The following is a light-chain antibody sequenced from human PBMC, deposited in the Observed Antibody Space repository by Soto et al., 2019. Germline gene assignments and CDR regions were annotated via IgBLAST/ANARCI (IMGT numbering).Light chain of an antibody. CDR1: QSISSH. J-gene: IGKJ4*01. CDR2: AAS. V-gene: IGKV1-39*01. Sequence: QMTQSPPSLFASVGDRVTITCRASQSISSHLNWYQQKVGQTPRLLIYAASTLQSEVPPRFSGSGSGTEFTLTISGLQREDFATYYCQQSHSAPLTFGGGTKIQI. CDR3: QQSHSAPLT.